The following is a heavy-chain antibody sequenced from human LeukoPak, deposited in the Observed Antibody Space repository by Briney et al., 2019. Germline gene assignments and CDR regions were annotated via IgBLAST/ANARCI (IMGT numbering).Heavy chain of an antibody. CDR2: IIPIFGTA. CDR1: GGTFSSYA. Sequence: SVKVSCKASGGTFSSYAISWVRQAPGQGLEWVGGIIPIFGTANYAQKFQGRVTITTDESTSTAYLELGSLRSEDTAVYYCARLWDYSSGYNDYWGQGTLVTVSS. CDR3: ARLWDYSSGYNDY. V-gene: IGHV1-69*05. D-gene: IGHD3-22*01. J-gene: IGHJ4*02.